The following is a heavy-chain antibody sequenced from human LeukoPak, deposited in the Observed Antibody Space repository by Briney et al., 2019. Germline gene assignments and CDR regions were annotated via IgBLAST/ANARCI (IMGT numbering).Heavy chain of an antibody. V-gene: IGHV3-23*01. D-gene: IGHD3-22*01. J-gene: IGHJ4*02. Sequence: PGGSLRLSCAASGFTFSSYAMSWVRQAPGKGLEWVSAISGSGGNTYSADSVKGRCTISRDNSLQTLFLHVNSLRAEDTAVYYCARGMSATSGYLELEYWGQGALVTVST. CDR2: ISGSGGNT. CDR1: GFTFSSYA. CDR3: ARGMSATSGYLELEY.